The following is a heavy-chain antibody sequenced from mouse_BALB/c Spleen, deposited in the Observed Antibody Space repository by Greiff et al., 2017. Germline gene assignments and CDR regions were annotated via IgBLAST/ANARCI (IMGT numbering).Heavy chain of an antibody. Sequence: EVMLVASGGGLVQPGGSRKLSCAASGYTFSSFGMHWVRQAPEKGLEWVAYISSGSSTIYYADTVKGRFTISRDNPKNTLFLQMTSLRSEDTAMYYCARSDYGSYYYAMDYWGQGTSVTVSS. V-gene: IGHV5-17*02. CDR2: ISSGSSTI. CDR3: ARSDYGSYYYAMDY. D-gene: IGHD1-2*01. CDR1: GYTFSSFG. J-gene: IGHJ4*01.